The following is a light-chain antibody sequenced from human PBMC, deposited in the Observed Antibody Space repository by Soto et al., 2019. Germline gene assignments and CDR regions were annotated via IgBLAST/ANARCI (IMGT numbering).Light chain of an antibody. CDR3: QNYNSVPPVT. CDR2: AAS. Sequence: DIQMTQSPSSLSASVGDRVTITCRASQDINNYLAWYQHKPGKVPKLLIYAASTLRSGVPSRFSGSGSGTDFTLTISSLQPEDVATHYCQNYNSVPPVTFGPGTKVDV. CDR1: QDINNY. V-gene: IGKV1-27*01. J-gene: IGKJ3*01.